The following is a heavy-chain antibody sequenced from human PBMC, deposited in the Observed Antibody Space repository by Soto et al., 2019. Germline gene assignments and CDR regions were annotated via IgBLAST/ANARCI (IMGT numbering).Heavy chain of an antibody. CDR2: ISESGGTT. CDR3: ARGSSTWPD. Sequence: EVQLLESGGGLVQPGGSLRLSCAASGFTFSSYAMSWVRQAPGKGLEWLSSISESGGTTYYADSVKGRFTISRDSSKNTLYLQMNSLRAEDTAIYYGARGSSTWPDWGQGTLVTVSS. D-gene: IGHD6-13*01. CDR1: GFTFSSYA. V-gene: IGHV3-23*01. J-gene: IGHJ4*02.